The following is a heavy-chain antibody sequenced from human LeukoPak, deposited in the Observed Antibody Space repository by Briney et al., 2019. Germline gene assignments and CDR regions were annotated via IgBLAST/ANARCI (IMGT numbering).Heavy chain of an antibody. V-gene: IGHV4-59*08. CDR1: GGSISSYY. J-gene: IGHJ6*02. CDR3: ARRPRSSYGMDV. D-gene: IGHD2-2*01. Sequence: SETLSLTCTVSGGSISSYYWSWIRQPPGKGLEWIGYIYYSGSTNYNPSLKSRVTISVDTSKNQFSLKLSSVTAADTAVYYCARRPRSSYGMDVWGQGTTVTVSS. CDR2: IYYSGST.